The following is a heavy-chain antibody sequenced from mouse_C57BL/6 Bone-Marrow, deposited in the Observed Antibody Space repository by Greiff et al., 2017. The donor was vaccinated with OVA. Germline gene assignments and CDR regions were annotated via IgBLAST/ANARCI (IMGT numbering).Heavy chain of an antibody. V-gene: IGHV1-80*01. D-gene: IGHD1-1*01. J-gene: IGHJ1*03. CDR1: GYAFSSYW. CDR3: ARSDYGSSYWYFDV. Sequence: ESGAELVKPGASVKISCKASGYAFSSYWMNWVKQRPGKGLEWIGQIYPGDGDTNYNGKFKGKATLTADKSSSTAYMQLSSLTSEDSAVYFCARSDYGSSYWYFDVWGTGTTVTVSS. CDR2: IYPGDGDT.